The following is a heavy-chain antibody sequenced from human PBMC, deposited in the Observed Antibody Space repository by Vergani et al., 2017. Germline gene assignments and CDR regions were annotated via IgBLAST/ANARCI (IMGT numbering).Heavy chain of an antibody. D-gene: IGHD3-22*01. CDR3: ARGEIEYYYDSSGLNWFDP. CDR2: ISAYNGNT. J-gene: IGHJ5*02. V-gene: IGHV1-18*01. Sequence: QVQLVQSGAEVKKPGASVKVSCKASGYTFTSYGISWVRQAPGQGLEWMGWISAYNGNTNYAQKLQGRVTMTTDTSTSTAYMELSSLRSEDTAVYYCARGEIEYYYDSSGLNWFDPWGQGTLVTVSS. CDR1: GYTFTSYG.